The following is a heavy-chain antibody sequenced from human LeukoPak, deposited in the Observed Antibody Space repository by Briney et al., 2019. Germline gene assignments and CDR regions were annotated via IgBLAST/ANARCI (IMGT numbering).Heavy chain of an antibody. Sequence: SEPLSLTCTVSGGSISSSSAYWGWIRQPPGKGLEWIGSIYYSKNTYYNPSLKSRVTISADTSKNQFSLTLGSVSATDTAVYYCVSPRGFSYGYFDYWGQGTLVTVSS. D-gene: IGHD5-18*01. J-gene: IGHJ4*02. CDR2: IYYSKNT. V-gene: IGHV4-39*01. CDR1: GGSISSSSAY. CDR3: VSPRGFSYGYFDY.